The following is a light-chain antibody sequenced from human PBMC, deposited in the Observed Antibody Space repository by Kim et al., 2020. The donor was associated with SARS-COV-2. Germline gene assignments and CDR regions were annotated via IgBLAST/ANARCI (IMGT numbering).Light chain of an antibody. J-gene: IGKJ2*01. CDR1: QSVTSNY. Sequence: EIVLTQSPGTLSLSPGERATLSCRASQSVTSNYIAWYQQKPGQAPRLLILGASSRATGIPDRFSGSGSGTDFTLTISRLEPEDFAVYHCQQYGNSPYTFGQGTKLGI. CDR2: GAS. CDR3: QQYGNSPYT. V-gene: IGKV3-20*01.